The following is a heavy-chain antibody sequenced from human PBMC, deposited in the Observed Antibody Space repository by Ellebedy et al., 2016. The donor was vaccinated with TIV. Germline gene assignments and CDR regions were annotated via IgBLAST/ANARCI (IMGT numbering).Heavy chain of an antibody. CDR1: GGSISSYY. V-gene: IGHV4-59*12. CDR2: IYYSGST. CDR3: ARDGLSKLEYNWFDP. D-gene: IGHD1-1*01. J-gene: IGHJ5*02. Sequence: MPSETLSLTCTVSGGSISSYYWSWIRQPPGKGLEWIGYIYYSGSTNYNPSLKSRVTMSVDTSKNQFSLKLSSVTAADTAVYYCARDGLSKLEYNWFDPWGQGTLVTVSS.